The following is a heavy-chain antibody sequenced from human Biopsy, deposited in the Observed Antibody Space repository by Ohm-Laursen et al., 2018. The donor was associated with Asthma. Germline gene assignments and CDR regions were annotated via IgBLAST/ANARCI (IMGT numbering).Heavy chain of an antibody. J-gene: IGHJ5*02. D-gene: IGHD5-18*01. CDR3: ARSQGGGVQVWFLDP. CDR2: IHNSGNT. V-gene: IGHV4-59*01. Sequence: PSETLSLTWTVSGGSISSDYWSWLRQSPGKGLEWIGYIHNSGNTNYNPSLKSRVTISLDTSKNHFSLRLSFVTAADTAGFFCARSQGGGVQVWFLDPWGQGILVTVSS. CDR1: GGSISSDY.